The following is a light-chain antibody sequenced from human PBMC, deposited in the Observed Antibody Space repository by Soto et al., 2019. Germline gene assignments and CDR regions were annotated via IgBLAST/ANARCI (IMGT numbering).Light chain of an antibody. CDR1: SSNIGNNY. CDR3: GTWDSSLSALGNGV. Sequence: QSVLTQPPSVSAAPGQKVTISCSGSSSNIGNNYVSWYQQLPGTAPKLLIYENNKRPSGIPDRFSGSKSGTSATLGITGLQTGDEADYYCGTWDSSLSALGNGVFGGGTKLTVL. V-gene: IGLV1-51*02. CDR2: ENN. J-gene: IGLJ3*02.